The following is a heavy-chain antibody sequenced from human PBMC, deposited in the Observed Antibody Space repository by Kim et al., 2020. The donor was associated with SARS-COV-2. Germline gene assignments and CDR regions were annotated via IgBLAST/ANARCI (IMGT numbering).Heavy chain of an antibody. CDR3: ARGSVGDYFHDAFDI. J-gene: IGHJ3*02. D-gene: IGHD4-17*01. V-gene: IGHV3-21*01. Sequence: DSVKGRFTISRDNAKNSLYLQMNSLRAEDTAVYYCARGSVGDYFHDAFDIWGQGTMVTVSS.